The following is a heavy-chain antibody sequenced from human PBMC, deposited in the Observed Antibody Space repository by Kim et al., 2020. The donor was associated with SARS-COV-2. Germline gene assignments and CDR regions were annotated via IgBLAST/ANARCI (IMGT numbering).Heavy chain of an antibody. D-gene: IGHD3-3*01. J-gene: IGHJ4*02. CDR2: ISYDGSNK. Sequence: GGSLRLSCAASGFTFSSYGMHWVRQAPGKGLEWVAVISYDGSNKYYADSVKGRFTISRDNSKNTLYLQMNSLRAEDTAVYYCARGSAGLFDYWGQGTLVT. CDR1: GFTFSSYG. V-gene: IGHV3-33*05. CDR3: ARGSAGLFDY.